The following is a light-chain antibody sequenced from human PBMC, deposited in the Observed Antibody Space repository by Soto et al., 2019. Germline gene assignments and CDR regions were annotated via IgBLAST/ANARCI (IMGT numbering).Light chain of an antibody. CDR1: GSDIGAYNF. Sequence: QSALAQPPSAPGSPGQSVTLSCTGSGSDIGAYNFVSWYQQHPGKAPKLMIFGVTERPSGVPDRFSGSKSGKTGSRTVSGPQADDGSGYYFYSYVGRNIWVVGGGTKVTVL. CDR3: YSYVGRNIWV. V-gene: IGLV2-8*01. CDR2: GVT. J-gene: IGLJ3*02.